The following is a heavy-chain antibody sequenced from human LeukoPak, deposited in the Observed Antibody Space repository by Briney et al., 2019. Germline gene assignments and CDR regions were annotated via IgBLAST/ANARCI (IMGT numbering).Heavy chain of an antibody. D-gene: IGHD3-22*01. CDR2: IYHSGST. J-gene: IGHJ4*02. V-gene: IGHV4-59*12. Sequence: PSETLSLTCSVSGGSMSSYYWSWIRQSPGKGLEWIGYIYHSGSTDYNSSLKSRVTISEDTSKNQFSLKLSSVTAADTAVYYCARMTYYYDSSGFPENWGQGTLVTVSS. CDR3: ARMTYYYDSSGFPEN. CDR1: GGSMSSYY.